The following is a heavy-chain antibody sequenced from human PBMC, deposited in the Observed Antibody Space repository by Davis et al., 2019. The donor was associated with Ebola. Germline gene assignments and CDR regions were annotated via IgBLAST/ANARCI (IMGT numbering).Heavy chain of an antibody. D-gene: IGHD6-19*01. CDR1: GFTFSSYS. V-gene: IGHV3-74*01. CDR3: ARPRGYSSSQWLVSPSDYGMDV. J-gene: IGHJ6*02. Sequence: HTGGSLRLSCAASGFTFSSYSMNWVRQAPGKGLVWVSRINSDGSSTSYADSVKGRFTISRDNAKNTLYLQMNSLRAEDTAVYYCARPRGYSSSQWLVSPSDYGMDVWGQGTTVTVSS. CDR2: INSDGSST.